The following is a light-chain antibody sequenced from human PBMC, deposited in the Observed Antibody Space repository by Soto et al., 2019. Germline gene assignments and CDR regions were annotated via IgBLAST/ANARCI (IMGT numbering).Light chain of an antibody. V-gene: IGKV3-15*01. CDR2: DGS. J-gene: IGKJ5*01. CDR1: QSVRSN. Sequence: IVMTQSPDAVYVSPGERATLSCRASQSVRSNLAWYQHKPGQAPRLLIYDGSTRALGIPARFSGSESGTEFTLTISSLQSEDFAVYYCQQRNNWPPSITFGPGARLEIK. CDR3: QQRNNWPPSIT.